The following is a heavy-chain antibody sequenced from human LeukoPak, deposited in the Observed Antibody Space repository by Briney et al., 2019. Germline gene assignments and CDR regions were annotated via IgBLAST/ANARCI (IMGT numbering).Heavy chain of an antibody. CDR2: IKPDGRDT. V-gene: IGHV3-7*01. CDR1: GFTFSSYS. Sequence: AGGSLRLSCAASGFTFSSYSMSWVRQAPGKGLEWVATIKPDGRDTYYVDSVKGRFTISRDNAKNSLYLQMNSLRAEDTAVYYCARAAIAAAGTGFDYWGQGTLVTVSS. J-gene: IGHJ4*02. D-gene: IGHD6-13*01. CDR3: ARAAIAAAGTGFDY.